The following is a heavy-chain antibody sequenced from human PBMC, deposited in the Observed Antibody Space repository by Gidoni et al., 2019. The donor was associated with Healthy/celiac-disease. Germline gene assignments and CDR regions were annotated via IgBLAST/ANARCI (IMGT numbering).Heavy chain of an antibody. D-gene: IGHD2-2*02. CDR3: ASGYCSSTSCYTAIDY. Sequence: QVQLQESGPGLVKPSETLSLTCTVSGGSISSYYWSWIRQPPGKGLEWIGYIYYSGSTNYNPSLKSRVTISVDTSKNQFSLKLSSVTAADTAVYYCASGYCSSTSCYTAIDYWGQGTLVTVSS. J-gene: IGHJ4*02. V-gene: IGHV4-59*01. CDR2: IYYSGST. CDR1: GGSISSYY.